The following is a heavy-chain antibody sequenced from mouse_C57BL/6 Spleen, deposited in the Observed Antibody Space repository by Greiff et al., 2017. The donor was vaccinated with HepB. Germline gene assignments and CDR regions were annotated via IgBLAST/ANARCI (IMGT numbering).Heavy chain of an antibody. D-gene: IGHD2-12*01. Sequence: EVQLQQSGAELVRPGASVKLSCTASGFNIKDYYMHWVKQRPEQGLEWIGRIDPEDGDTEYAPKFQGKATMTADTSSNTAYLQLSSLTSEDTAVYYCTTTGGSYYYAMDYWGQGTSVTVSS. CDR1: GFNIKDYY. CDR2: IDPEDGDT. J-gene: IGHJ4*01. V-gene: IGHV14-1*01. CDR3: TTTGGSYYYAMDY.